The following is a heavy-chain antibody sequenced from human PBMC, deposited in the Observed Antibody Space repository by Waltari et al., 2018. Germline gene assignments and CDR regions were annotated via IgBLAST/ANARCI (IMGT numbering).Heavy chain of an antibody. D-gene: IGHD3-22*01. Sequence: QVQLQASGPGLVKPSHTLSLTCPVSGGSISRGGSNWSGIRQHPGKGLAWIGYIYYSRSTYYNPSLKSLVTISVDTSKNQFSLKLSSVTAADTAVYYCARAVGVSPFDLWGRGTLVTVSS. CDR3: ARAVGVSPFDL. V-gene: IGHV4-31*01. CDR2: IYYSRST. J-gene: IGHJ2*01. CDR1: GGSISRGGSN.